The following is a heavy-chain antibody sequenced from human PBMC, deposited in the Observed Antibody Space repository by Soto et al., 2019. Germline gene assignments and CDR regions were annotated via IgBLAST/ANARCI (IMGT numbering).Heavy chain of an antibody. Sequence: PSETLSLTCTVSGGSISSGGYYWSWIRQHPGKGLEWIGYIYYSGSTYYNPSLKSRVTISVDTSKNQFSLKLTSVTAAATAVYYCESVRGGGPFDDWGQGXLVTVSS. J-gene: IGHJ4*02. CDR3: ESVRGGGPFDD. D-gene: IGHD1-26*01. CDR2: IYYSGST. CDR1: GGSISSGGYY. V-gene: IGHV4-31*03.